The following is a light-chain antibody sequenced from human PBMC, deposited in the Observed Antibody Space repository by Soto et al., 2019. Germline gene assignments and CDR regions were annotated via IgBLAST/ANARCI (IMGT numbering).Light chain of an antibody. CDR3: QHFKNWPPTVT. V-gene: IGKV3D-15*01. J-gene: IGKJ3*01. CDR1: DTFPRN. CDR2: GAS. Sequence: EIMMTQSPATLSVSPGERDTLSYGPTDTFPRNIVWYQQRPGQAPRLLIYGASIRATGVPARFSGSGSGSEFTLTISSLQSDDFGIYYCQHFKNWPPTVTFGPGTKVDLK.